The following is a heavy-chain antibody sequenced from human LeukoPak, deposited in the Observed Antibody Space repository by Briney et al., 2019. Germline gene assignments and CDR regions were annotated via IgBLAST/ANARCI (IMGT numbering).Heavy chain of an antibody. D-gene: IGHD5-24*01. CDR3: ARAYSRRDGYNYASDY. J-gene: IGHJ4*02. CDR1: GYTFTGYY. CDR2: INPNSGGT. V-gene: IGHV1-2*02. Sequence: ASVKVSCKASGYTFTGYYMHWVRQAPGQGLEWMGWINPNSGGTNYAQKFQGRVTMTRDTSISTAYMELSRLRSDDTAVYYCARAYSRRDGYNYASDYWGQGTLVTVSS.